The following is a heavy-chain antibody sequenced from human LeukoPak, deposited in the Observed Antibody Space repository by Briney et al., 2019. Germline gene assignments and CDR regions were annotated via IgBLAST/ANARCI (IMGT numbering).Heavy chain of an antibody. J-gene: IGHJ6*03. CDR2: INHSGST. CDR3: AGGSLYYYYYYMDV. CDR1: GGSFSGYY. Sequence: SQTLSLTCAVYGGSFSGYYWNWIRQSSGKGLEWIGEINHSGSTNYNPSLKSRVTISVDTSKNQFSLKLSSVTAADTAVYYCAGGSLYYYYYYMDVWGKGTTVTVSS. V-gene: IGHV4-34*01.